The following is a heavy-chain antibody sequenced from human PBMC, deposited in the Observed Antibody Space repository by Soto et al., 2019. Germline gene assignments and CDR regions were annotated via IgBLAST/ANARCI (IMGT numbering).Heavy chain of an antibody. J-gene: IGHJ4*02. V-gene: IGHV4-31*03. CDR2: IYYSGST. Sequence: QVQLQESGPGLVKPSQTLSLTCTVSGGSISSGGYYWSWIRQHPGKGLEWIGYIYYSGSTYYNPSLKSRVTISVDTSKNQFSLKLSSVTAADTAVYYCARFQLTTVTNIAWVFDYWGQGTLVTVSS. CDR3: ARFQLTTVTNIAWVFDY. CDR1: GGSISSGGYY. D-gene: IGHD4-17*01.